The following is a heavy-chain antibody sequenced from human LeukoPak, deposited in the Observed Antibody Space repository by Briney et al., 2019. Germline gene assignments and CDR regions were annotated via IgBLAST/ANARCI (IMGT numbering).Heavy chain of an antibody. V-gene: IGHV4-39*07. D-gene: IGHD3-22*01. CDR1: GGSISSSSYY. Sequence: SETLSLTCTVSGGSISSSSYYWGWIRQPPGKGLEWIGSIYYSGSTYYNPSLKSRVTISVDTSKNQFSLKLSSVTAADTAVYYCARGGYYDSSGSLGYWGQGTLVTVSS. CDR3: ARGGYYDSSGSLGY. CDR2: IYYSGST. J-gene: IGHJ4*02.